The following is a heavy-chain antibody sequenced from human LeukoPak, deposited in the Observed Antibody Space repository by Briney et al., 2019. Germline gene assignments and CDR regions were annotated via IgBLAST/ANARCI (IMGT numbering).Heavy chain of an antibody. D-gene: IGHD3-10*01. J-gene: IGHJ4*02. V-gene: IGHV4-38-2*01. CDR1: GFTFSDYY. Sequence: GSLRLSCAASGFTFSDYYMSWIRQPPGKGLEWIGSIYYNENTYYNSSLKSRVTISVDTSKKQFSLKLSSGTAADTAVYHCARILLRGLVVDYWGQGTLVTVSS. CDR2: IYYNENT. CDR3: ARILLRGLVVDY.